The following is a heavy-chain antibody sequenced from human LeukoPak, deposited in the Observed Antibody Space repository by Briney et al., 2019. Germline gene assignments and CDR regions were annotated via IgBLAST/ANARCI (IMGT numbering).Heavy chain of an antibody. CDR2: IFYSGST. J-gene: IGHJ4*02. V-gene: IGHV4-39*01. CDR3: ARVIYSGWQGELSD. CDR1: GGSISSSSYY. D-gene: IGHD6-19*01. Sequence: SETLSLTCTVSGGSISSSSYYWGWIRQPPGKGLEWIGSIFYSGSTYYNPSLQSRVTISVDTSKNQFSLKLSSVTATDTAVYYCARVIYSGWQGELSDWGQGTLVTVSS.